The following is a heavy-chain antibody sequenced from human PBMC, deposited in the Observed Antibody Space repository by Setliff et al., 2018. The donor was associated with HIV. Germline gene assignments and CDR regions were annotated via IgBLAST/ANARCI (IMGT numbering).Heavy chain of an antibody. Sequence: SETLSLTCTVSGGSISRYYWSWIRQPPGKGLEWIGYIYIYNSGSTNYNPSLTSRVTMSLDTSKSQFSLKLNSVTAADTAMYYCARHSGSSGWYFSDGYYYYMDVWGKGTTVTVSS. V-gene: IGHV4-59*01. CDR3: ARHSGSSGWYFSDGYYYYMDV. CDR1: GGSISRYY. J-gene: IGHJ6*03. CDR2: IYIYNSGST. D-gene: IGHD6-19*01.